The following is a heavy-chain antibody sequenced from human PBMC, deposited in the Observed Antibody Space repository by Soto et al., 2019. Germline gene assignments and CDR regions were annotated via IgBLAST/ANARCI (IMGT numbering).Heavy chain of an antibody. D-gene: IGHD3-22*01. Sequence: GGSLRRSCAASGFTFSGYAMSWVRQAPGKGLEWVSAISGSGGSTYYADSVKGRFTISRDNSKNTLYLQMNSLRAEDTAVYYCAKALPNGGYYDILAHKGPDYWGQGTLVTVS. CDR3: AKALPNGGYYDILAHKGPDY. CDR2: ISGSGGST. CDR1: GFTFSGYA. V-gene: IGHV3-23*01. J-gene: IGHJ4*02.